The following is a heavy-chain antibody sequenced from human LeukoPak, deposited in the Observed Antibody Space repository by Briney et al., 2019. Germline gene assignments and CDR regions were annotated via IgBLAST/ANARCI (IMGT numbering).Heavy chain of an antibody. D-gene: IGHD3-3*01. CDR3: ARSRTEWFDFDY. Sequence: GGSLRLSCAASGFTVSSNYMSWVRQAPGKGLEWVSVIYSGGSTYYADSVKGRFTISRDNSKTTLYLQMNSLRAEDTAVYYCARSRTEWFDFDYWGQGTLVTVSS. CDR1: GFTVSSNY. J-gene: IGHJ4*02. CDR2: IYSGGST. V-gene: IGHV3-53*01.